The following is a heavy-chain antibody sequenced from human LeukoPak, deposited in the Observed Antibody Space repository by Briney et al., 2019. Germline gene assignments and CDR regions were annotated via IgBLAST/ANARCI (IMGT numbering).Heavy chain of an antibody. V-gene: IGHV4-59*08. CDR3: ARHGSGTSLALYP. CDR2: ISYSGST. D-gene: IGHD3-10*01. J-gene: IGHJ5*02. Sequence: SETLSLTCTVSGGSISSYYWRWIRQSPGKGLEWVGYISYSGSTNYNPSLQSRVTISLGTSKNRFSLNLTSVTAADTAVYYCARHGSGTSLALYPWGQGTLVTVSP. CDR1: GGSISSYY.